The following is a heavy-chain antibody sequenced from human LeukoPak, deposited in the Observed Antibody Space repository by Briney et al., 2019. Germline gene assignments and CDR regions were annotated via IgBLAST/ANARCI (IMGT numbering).Heavy chain of an antibody. V-gene: IGHV4-59*08. D-gene: IGHD2-8*01. Sequence: SETLSLTCTVSGGSISSYYWSWIRQPPGKGLEWIGYIYYRGSTNYNPSLKSRVTISVDTSKNQFSLRLSSVTAADTAVYYCARVSSLYYIDYWGQGTLVTVSS. CDR1: GGSISSYY. CDR3: ARVSSLYYIDY. J-gene: IGHJ4*02. CDR2: IYYRGST.